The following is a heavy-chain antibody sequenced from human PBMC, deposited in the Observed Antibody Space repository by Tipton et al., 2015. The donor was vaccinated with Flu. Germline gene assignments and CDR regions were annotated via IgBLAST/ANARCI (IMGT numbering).Heavy chain of an antibody. J-gene: IGHJ6*02. D-gene: IGHD5-18*01. Sequence: SLRLSCAASGFTFDDYGMSWVCQAPGKGLEWVSGINWNGGSTGYADSVKGRFTISRDNAKNSLYLQMNSLRAEDTAVYYCARDRSDPSGYNSGLPLYYYYYYGMDVWGQGTTVTVSS. CDR3: ARDRSDPSGYNSGLPLYYYYYYGMDV. V-gene: IGHV3-20*04. CDR1: GFTFDDYG. CDR2: INWNGGST.